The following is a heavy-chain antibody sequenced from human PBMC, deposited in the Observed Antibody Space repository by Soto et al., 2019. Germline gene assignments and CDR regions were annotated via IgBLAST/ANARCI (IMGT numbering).Heavy chain of an antibody. D-gene: IGHD3-9*01. CDR3: ARDRVLRYFDPGRGFDP. Sequence: ASVKVSCKASGGTVCSYAISWVRQAPGQGLEWMGGIIRIFGTANYAQKFQGRVTITADESTSTAYMELSSLRSEDTAVYYCARDRVLRYFDPGRGFDPWGLGTLVTVSS. CDR1: GGTVCSYA. V-gene: IGHV1-69*13. J-gene: IGHJ5*02. CDR2: IIRIFGTA.